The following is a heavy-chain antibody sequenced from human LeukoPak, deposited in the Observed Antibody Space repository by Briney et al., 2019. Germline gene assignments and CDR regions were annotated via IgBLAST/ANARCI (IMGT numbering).Heavy chain of an antibody. Sequence: SQTLSLTCAISGDSFSSNSSWNWIRPSPSRGLEWLGRTYYRSKWYNDYVVFVKSRININPDTSKNQSSLQLNSVTPEDTAVYYCARGGQGDGYSADEAFDIWGQGTMVTVS. V-gene: IGHV6-1*01. J-gene: IGHJ3*02. CDR3: ARGGQGDGYSADEAFDI. CDR1: GDSFSSNSS. D-gene: IGHD5-18*01. CDR2: TYYRSKWYN.